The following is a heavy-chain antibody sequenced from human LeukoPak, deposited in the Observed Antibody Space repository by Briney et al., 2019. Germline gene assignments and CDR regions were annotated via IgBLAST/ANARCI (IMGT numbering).Heavy chain of an antibody. CDR3: ARHLYYGSGSYYYYYMDV. V-gene: IGHV4-39*01. D-gene: IGHD3-10*01. J-gene: IGHJ6*03. CDR1: GGSISSSSYY. CDR2: IYYSGST. Sequence: SETLSLTCTVSGGSISSSSYYWGWIRQPPGKGLEWIGSIYYSGSTYYNPPLKSRVTISVDTSKNQFSVKLSSVTAADTAVYYCARHLYYGSGSYYYYYMDVWGKGTTVTVSS.